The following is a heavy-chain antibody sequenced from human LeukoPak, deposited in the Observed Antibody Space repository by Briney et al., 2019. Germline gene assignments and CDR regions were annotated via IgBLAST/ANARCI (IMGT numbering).Heavy chain of an antibody. CDR1: GGSINNYS. D-gene: IGHD2-2*01. CDR3: ARTRYCISTSCYFDY. CDR2: IYYSGST. V-gene: IGHV4-59*07. Sequence: PSDSLSPTRTLPGGSINNYSWSCIRPPPGKGLAWIGYIYYSGSTNYNPSLKSLVTLSVDTSKNQFSLELSSVTAADTAVYYCARTRYCISTSCYFDYWGQGTLVTASS. J-gene: IGHJ4*02.